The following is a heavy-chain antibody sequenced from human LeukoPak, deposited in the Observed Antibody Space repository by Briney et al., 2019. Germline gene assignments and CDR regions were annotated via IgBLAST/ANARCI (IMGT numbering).Heavy chain of an antibody. CDR1: GYSISSGYY. CDR3: ARDGDAFDI. V-gene: IGHV4-38-2*02. CDR2: IYYSGST. J-gene: IGHJ3*02. Sequence: SETLSLTCTVSGYSISSGYYWGWIRQPPGKGLEWIGSIYYSGSTDYNPSLMSRVTISVDTSKNQFSLKLSSVTAADTAVYYCARDGDAFDIWGQGTMVTVSS.